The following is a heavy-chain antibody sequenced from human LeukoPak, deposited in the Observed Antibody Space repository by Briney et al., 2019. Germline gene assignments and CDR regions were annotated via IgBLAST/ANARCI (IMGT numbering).Heavy chain of an antibody. CDR2: IYYRGST. V-gene: IGHV4-59*08. D-gene: IGHD2-15*01. CDR1: GGSISSYY. J-gene: IGHJ4*02. Sequence: PSETLSLTCTVSGGSISSYYWSWIRQPPGKGLEWIGYIYYRGSTNYNPSLKSRVTISVDTSKNQFSLKLSSATAADTAVYYCARLLTSLYYFDYWGQGTLVTVSS. CDR3: ARLLTSLYYFDY.